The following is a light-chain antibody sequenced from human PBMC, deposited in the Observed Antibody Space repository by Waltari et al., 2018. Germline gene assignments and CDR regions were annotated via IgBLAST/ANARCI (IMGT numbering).Light chain of an antibody. Sequence: DIQMTQSPSSLSASIGDRVTIRSWASQGISKSLAWYQQKPGKAPKFLLYGASRLETGVPLRFSGSGSGTDYTLTISGLQPEDFATYYCQQYYSTPRTFGQGTKVEIK. CDR3: QQYYSTPRT. CDR1: QGISKS. CDR2: GAS. V-gene: IGKV1-NL1*01. J-gene: IGKJ1*01.